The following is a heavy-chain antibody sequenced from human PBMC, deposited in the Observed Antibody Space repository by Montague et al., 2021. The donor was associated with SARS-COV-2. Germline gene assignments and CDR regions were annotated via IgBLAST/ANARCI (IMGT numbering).Heavy chain of an antibody. D-gene: IGHD1-14*01. J-gene: IGHJ6*02. CDR2: INHSGST. V-gene: IGHV4-34*01. CDR1: GGSFSNYY. CDR3: ARAPPIYIAPSGAMDV. Sequence: SETLSLTCAVYGGSFSNYYWSWIRQPPGKGLEWIGEINHSGSTNYNSSLKSRVTVSVDTSENQFSLNLSSVTAADTAVYYCARAPPIYIAPSGAMDVWGQGTTVTVSS.